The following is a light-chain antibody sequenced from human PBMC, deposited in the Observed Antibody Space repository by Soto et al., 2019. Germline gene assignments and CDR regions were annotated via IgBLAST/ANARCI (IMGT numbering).Light chain of an antibody. CDR3: QQYNNWCRS. CDR1: QSVSSSY. CDR2: GAS. J-gene: IGKJ2*04. Sequence: EIVLTQSPGTLSLPPGERATLSCRACQSVSSSYLAWYQQKPGQAPRLLIYGASSRATGIPDRFSGSGSGTDFTLTISSLQSEDFAVYYCQQYNNWCRSFGQGTKLEIK. V-gene: IGKV3-20*01.